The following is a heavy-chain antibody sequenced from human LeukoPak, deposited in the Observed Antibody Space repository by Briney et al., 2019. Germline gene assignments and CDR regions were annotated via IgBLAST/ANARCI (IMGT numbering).Heavy chain of an antibody. J-gene: IGHJ4*02. D-gene: IGHD2-2*02. Sequence: GGSLRLSCAASGFTFSSYSMNWVRQAPGKGLEWVAFIRYDGSNKYYADSVKGRLTISRDNSKNTLYLQMNSLRAEDTAVYYCASRGYCSSTSCYTVDYWGQGTLVTVSS. CDR2: IRYDGSNK. CDR3: ASRGYCSSTSCYTVDY. CDR1: GFTFSSYS. V-gene: IGHV3-30*02.